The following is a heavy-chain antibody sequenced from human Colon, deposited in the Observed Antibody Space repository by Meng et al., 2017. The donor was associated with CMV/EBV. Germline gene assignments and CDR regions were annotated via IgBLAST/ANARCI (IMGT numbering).Heavy chain of an antibody. D-gene: IGHD2-21*02. CDR2: LSNIGGNN. J-gene: IGHJ6*02. CDR3: ARGGGDSAFHGYGFGV. CDR1: GFTFSSHA. Sequence: GESLKISCATSGFTFSSHAVHWVRQAPGKGLEWVAVLSNIGGNNFYADSVKGRFSISRDNSENTLFLDMNNLRAEDTAVYFCARGGGDSAFHGYGFGVWGQGTMVTVSS. V-gene: IGHV3-30*04.